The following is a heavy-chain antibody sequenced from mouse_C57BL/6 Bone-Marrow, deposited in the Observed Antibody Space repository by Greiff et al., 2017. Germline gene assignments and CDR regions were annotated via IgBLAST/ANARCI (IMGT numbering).Heavy chain of an antibody. CDR1: GYTFTSYW. CDR3: AREGDYGSSYDFDY. D-gene: IGHD1-1*01. V-gene: IGHV1-69*01. J-gene: IGHJ2*01. CDR2: IDPSDSYT. Sequence: VQLQQPGAELVMPGASVKLSCKASGYTFTSYWMHWVKQRPGQGLEWIGEIDPSDSYTNYNQKFQGKSTLTVDKSSSTAYMQISSLTSEDSAVNYWAREGDYGSSYDFDYWGQGTALTVSA.